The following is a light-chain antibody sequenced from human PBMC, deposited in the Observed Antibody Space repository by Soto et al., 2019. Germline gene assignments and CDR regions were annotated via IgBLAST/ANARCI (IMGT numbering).Light chain of an antibody. CDR3: QHRGNWPLT. V-gene: IGKV3-11*01. CDR1: QSVSSN. Sequence: EIVLTQSPATLSLSPGERATLSCWASQSVSSNLVWYQQKPGQAPRLHIYDASNRATGIPARFSGSGSGTDFTLTISSLEPEDFAVYYCQHRGNWPLTFGGGTKVEIK. CDR2: DAS. J-gene: IGKJ4*01.